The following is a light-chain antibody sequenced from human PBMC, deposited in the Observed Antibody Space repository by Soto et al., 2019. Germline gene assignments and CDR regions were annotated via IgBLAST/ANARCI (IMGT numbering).Light chain of an antibody. CDR3: QQYGTSPWK. CDR2: RTS. CDR1: QTINRIY. V-gene: IGKV3-20*01. J-gene: IGKJ1*01. Sequence: EIVLTHSRGTLSLSPGERATRLCRPSQTINRIYVAWYPPKPGQAPRFLIYRTSDRANGIPGRFSGSGSGTDFTLTISRLEPEDFAVDYCQQYGTSPWKCGQGTTGGIK.